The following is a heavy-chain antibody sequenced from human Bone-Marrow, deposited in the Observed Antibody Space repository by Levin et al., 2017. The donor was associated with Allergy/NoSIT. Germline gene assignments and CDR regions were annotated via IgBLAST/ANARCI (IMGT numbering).Heavy chain of an antibody. CDR2: MNPKTGKT. V-gene: IGHV1-8*01. CDR3: ARVPTIEVRPHWYIDR. CDR1: GYTITSHD. D-gene: IGHD6-6*01. Sequence: ASVKVSCQASGYTITSHDINWVRQAAGQGLEWMGWMNPKTGKTGYTQKFQGRVTMTGNTAMNAAYMELSSLKPDDTAVYYCARVPTIEVRPHWYIDRWGRGTLVSVSS. J-gene: IGHJ2*01.